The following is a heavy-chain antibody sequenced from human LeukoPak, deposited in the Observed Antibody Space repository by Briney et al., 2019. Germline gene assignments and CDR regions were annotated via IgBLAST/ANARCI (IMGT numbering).Heavy chain of an antibody. V-gene: IGHV4-38-2*01. CDR1: DYSITSGDY. D-gene: IGHD5/OR15-5a*01. CDR3: ARNMSTEGWFDS. J-gene: IGHJ5*01. CDR2: IYNSVST. Sequence: PSETLSLTCVVSDYSITSGDYWAWIRHPPGKGLEWIGSIYNSVSTSYNPSLKSRVTMSLDPSKNQFSLNLRSVTAADTAVYYCARNMSTEGWFDSWGRGTLVTVSS.